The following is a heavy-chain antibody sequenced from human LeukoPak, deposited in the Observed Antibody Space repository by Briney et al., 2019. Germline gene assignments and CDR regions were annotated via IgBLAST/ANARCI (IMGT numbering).Heavy chain of an antibody. D-gene: IGHD5-18*01. Sequence: PSETLSLTCTVSGGSITSSSYYWGWIRQPPGKGLEWIGSVYYSGSTKYNSSLESRVTISVDTSKNLFSLKLSSVTAADTAVYYCARAGPGYSYGYTPFSFDSWGQGTLVTVSS. CDR3: ARAGPGYSYGYTPFSFDS. CDR1: GGSITSSSYY. V-gene: IGHV4-39*07. J-gene: IGHJ4*01. CDR2: VYYSGST.